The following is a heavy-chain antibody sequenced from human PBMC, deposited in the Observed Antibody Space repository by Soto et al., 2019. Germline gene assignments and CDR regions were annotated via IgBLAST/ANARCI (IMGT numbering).Heavy chain of an antibody. CDR1: GGTFSSYT. CDR2: IIPILGIA. D-gene: IGHD6-19*01. CDR3: ARDTYSSGWYLDY. Sequence: ASVKVSCKASGGTFSSYTISWVRQAPGQGLEWMGRIIPILGIANYAQKFQGRVTITADKSTSTAYMELSSLRSEDTAVYYYARDTYSSGWYLDYWGQGTLVTVSS. V-gene: IGHV1-69*04. J-gene: IGHJ4*02.